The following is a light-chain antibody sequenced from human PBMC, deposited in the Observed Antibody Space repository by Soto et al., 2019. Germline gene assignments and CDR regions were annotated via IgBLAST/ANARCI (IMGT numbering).Light chain of an antibody. CDR1: QSVSSGF. V-gene: IGKV3-20*01. CDR3: QQYGSLPFT. CDR2: DAS. J-gene: IGKJ5*01. Sequence: ETVLTQSPGTLSLSPGERATLSCRASQSVSSGFLAWYQQKPGQAPRLLIFDASRRATGIADRFSGSGSGIDFTLTVNRLEPGDFAVYYCQQYGSLPFTFGQGTRLEIK.